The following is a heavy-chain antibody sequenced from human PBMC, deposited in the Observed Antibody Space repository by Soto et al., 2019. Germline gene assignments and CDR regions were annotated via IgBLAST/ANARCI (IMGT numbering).Heavy chain of an antibody. D-gene: IGHD1-26*01. CDR2: IKSKIHSGTT. CDR3: TTDTRWELQNLLGY. J-gene: IGHJ4*02. Sequence: EVQLVESGGGLVKPGGSLRLSCAASGFTFSNAWMNWVRQAPGKGLDCVGRIKSKIHSGTTDYDAPVKGRFTISRDDSKNTRYLQMNSLKTEDTAVYYCTTDTRWELQNLLGYWGQGTLVTVSS. CDR1: GFTFSNAW. V-gene: IGHV3-15*07.